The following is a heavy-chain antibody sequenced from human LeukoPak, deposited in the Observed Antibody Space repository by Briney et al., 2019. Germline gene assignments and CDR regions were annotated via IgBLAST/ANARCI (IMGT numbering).Heavy chain of an antibody. CDR2: IYPGDSDT. CDR3: ARGGRGSCTSTSCYTNYMDV. Sequence: GESLKISCKGSGYSSANYWIGWVRQMPGKGLEWMAIIYPGDSDTRYSPSFQGQVTISADKSISTAYLQWSSLKASDTATYYCARGGRGSCTSTSCYTNYMDVWGKGTTVTVSS. V-gene: IGHV5-51*01. CDR1: GYSSANYW. D-gene: IGHD2-2*01. J-gene: IGHJ6*03.